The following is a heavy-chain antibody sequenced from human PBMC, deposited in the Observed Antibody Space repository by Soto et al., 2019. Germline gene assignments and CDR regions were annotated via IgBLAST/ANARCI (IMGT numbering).Heavy chain of an antibody. J-gene: IGHJ4*02. V-gene: IGHV3-9*01. CDR1: GFTIDDYA. D-gene: IGHD1-26*01. CDR2: ISSNSDTI. Sequence: EVQLVESGGGLVQPGRSLRLSCAASGFTIDDYAMHWVRQVPGKGLEWVSGISSNSDTIDYADSVKGRFTISRDNAKNSLFLQMNTLRPEDTALYYCVKDMKWGGMTTIHYFDSWGQGTLVNVSS. CDR3: VKDMKWGGMTTIHYFDS.